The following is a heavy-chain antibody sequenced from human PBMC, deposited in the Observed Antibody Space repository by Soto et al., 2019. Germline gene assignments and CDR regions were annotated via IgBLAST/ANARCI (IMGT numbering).Heavy chain of an antibody. CDR2: MNPESGDT. CDR3: ARMETFGSLNWFDL. Sequence: ASVKVSCKASGYSFTNNDVSWVRQATGQGLEWMGWMNPESGDTGYAQKFQGRVTMTRDMSIATAYMELSSLRSDDTAIYYCARMETFGSLNWFDLWGQGTPVTVSS. J-gene: IGHJ5*02. D-gene: IGHD3-16*01. V-gene: IGHV1-8*01. CDR1: GYSFTNND.